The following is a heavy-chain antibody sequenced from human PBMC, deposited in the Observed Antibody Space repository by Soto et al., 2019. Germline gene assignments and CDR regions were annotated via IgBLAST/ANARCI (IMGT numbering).Heavy chain of an antibody. V-gene: IGHV5-51*01. J-gene: IGHJ6*02. D-gene: IGHD4-4*01. CDR1: GYTFTDYW. Sequence: PGESLKISCKGPGYTFTDYWIGWVRQLPGKGLEWMGIIYPGDSDTRYSPSFQGHVTITVDKSTSTAYLQWNTLKASDTAMYYCARHISNCRYYYYAMDVWGQGTTVTVSS. CDR2: IYPGDSDT. CDR3: ARHISNCRYYYYAMDV.